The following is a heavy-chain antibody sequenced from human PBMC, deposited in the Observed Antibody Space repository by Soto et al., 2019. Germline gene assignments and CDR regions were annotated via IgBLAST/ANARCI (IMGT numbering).Heavy chain of an antibody. J-gene: IGHJ6*03. CDR2: MYYSGST. D-gene: IGHD3-16*01. CDR3: ARGPYYDLIWNYYYMDV. CDR1: GVSISGHY. V-gene: IGHV4-59*08. Sequence: QVQLQESGPGLVKPSETLSLSCSVSGVSISGHYWSWVRQTPGKGLEWIGYMYYSGSTNYNPSLRIRVTIAVDTSKNHFSLRLTSVTAADTAVYYCARGPYYDLIWNYYYMDVWGKGTTVTVSS.